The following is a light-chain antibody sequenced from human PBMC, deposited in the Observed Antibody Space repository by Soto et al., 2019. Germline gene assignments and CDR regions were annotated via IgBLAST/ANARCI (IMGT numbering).Light chain of an antibody. V-gene: IGKV1-39*01. CDR1: QGISSY. Sequence: DIQMTQSPSSLSASVGDRVTITCRASQGISSYLSWYQQKPGKAPKFLIYAASSLQRGVPSRFSCSGSGTDFTLTISSLQPEDFATYYCQQSYSTPITFGQGTRLEIK. CDR3: QQSYSTPIT. J-gene: IGKJ5*01. CDR2: AAS.